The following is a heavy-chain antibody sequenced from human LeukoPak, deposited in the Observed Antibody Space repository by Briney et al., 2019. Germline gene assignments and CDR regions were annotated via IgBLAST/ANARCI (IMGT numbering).Heavy chain of an antibody. Sequence: PETLSLTCTVSGGSISSYYWSWIRQPPGKGLEWIGYIYYSGSTNYNPSLKSRVTISVDTSKNQFSLKLSSVTAADTAVYYCARLHLDSSGYYFDYWGQGTLVTVSS. CDR1: GGSISSYY. V-gene: IGHV4-59*01. CDR3: ARLHLDSSGYYFDY. CDR2: IYYSGST. D-gene: IGHD3-22*01. J-gene: IGHJ4*02.